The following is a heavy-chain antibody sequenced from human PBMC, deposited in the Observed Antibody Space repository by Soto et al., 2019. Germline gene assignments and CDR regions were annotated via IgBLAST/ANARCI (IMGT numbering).Heavy chain of an antibody. J-gene: IGHJ4*02. CDR2: ISSSSDYM. CDR3: ATSFRYFDN. D-gene: IGHD3-9*01. V-gene: IGHV3-21*04. CDR1: GFTFSSSR. Sequence: GGSLRLSCVASGFTFSSSRMNWVRQAPGKGLEWVSFISSSSDYMYYADSVKGRFTVSRDNSKNTVTLQMNNLTLDDTAVYYCATSFRYFDNWGQGTRVTVSS.